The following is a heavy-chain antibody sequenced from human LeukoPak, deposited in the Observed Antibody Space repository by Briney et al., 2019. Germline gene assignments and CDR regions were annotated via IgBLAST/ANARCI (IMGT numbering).Heavy chain of an antibody. CDR3: ASYEPFDY. Sequence: PSETLSLTCTVSGYSISSGYYWGWIRQPPGKGLEWIGSIYHSGSTYYNPSLKSRVTISVDTSKNQFSLKLSSVTAADTAVYYCASYEPFDYWAQGTLVTVSS. J-gene: IGHJ4*02. CDR1: GYSISSGYY. V-gene: IGHV4-38-2*02. D-gene: IGHD5-12*01. CDR2: IYHSGST.